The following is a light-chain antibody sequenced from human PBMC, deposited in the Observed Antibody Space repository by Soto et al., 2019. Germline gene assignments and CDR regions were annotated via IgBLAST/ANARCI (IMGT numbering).Light chain of an antibody. J-gene: IGLJ3*02. CDR3: QSYDSSLSGWA. CDR1: SSNIGAGYD. CDR2: GNS. V-gene: IGLV1-40*01. Sequence: QSVLTQPPSVSGAPGQRVTISCTGSSSNIGAGYDVLWYQQLPGTAPKLLIYGNSNRPSGVPDRFSGSKSGTSASLAITGLQAEDEADYYCQSYDSSLSGWAFGGGTKLTVL.